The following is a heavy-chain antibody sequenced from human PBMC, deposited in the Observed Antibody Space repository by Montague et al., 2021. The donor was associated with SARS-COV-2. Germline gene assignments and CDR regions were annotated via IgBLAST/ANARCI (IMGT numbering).Heavy chain of an antibody. D-gene: IGHD5-12*01. CDR3: AGDRNVAYDPFFDY. CDR2: IHFTGTN. CDR1: DASIRTSNY. V-gene: IGHV4-39*06. Sequence: SETLSLTCSVSDASIRTSNYWGCLRQTRGKGLEWIASIHFTGTNXXKPSLKSLVTIPVNTSNNQSPRTLTSLTAAETPTYFCAGDRNVAYDPFFDYWGQGTLVAVSS. J-gene: IGHJ4*02.